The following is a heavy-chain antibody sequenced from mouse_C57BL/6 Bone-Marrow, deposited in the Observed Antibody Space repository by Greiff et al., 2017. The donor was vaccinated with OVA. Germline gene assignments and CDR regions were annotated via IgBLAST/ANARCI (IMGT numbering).Heavy chain of an antibody. CDR1: GYSITSGYY. D-gene: IGHD1-1*01. Sequence: EVQLQESGPGLVKPSQSLSLTCSVTGYSITSGYYWNWIRQFPGNKLEWMGYISYDGSNNYNPSLKNRISITRDTSKNQFFLKLNSVTTEDTATYYCARGDYYGSRPPFAYWGQGTLVTVSA. CDR3: ARGDYYGSRPPFAY. V-gene: IGHV3-6*01. J-gene: IGHJ3*01. CDR2: ISYDGSN.